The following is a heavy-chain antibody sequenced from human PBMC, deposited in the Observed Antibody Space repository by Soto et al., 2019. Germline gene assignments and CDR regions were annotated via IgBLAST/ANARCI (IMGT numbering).Heavy chain of an antibody. Sequence: QVQLVESGGGVVQPGRSLRLSCAASGFTFSSYGMHWVRQAPGKGLEWVAVIWYDGSNKYYADSVKGRFTISRDNSKNTLYLQMNSLRAEDTAVYYCARDYYGYYFDYWGQGTLVTVSS. J-gene: IGHJ4*02. CDR2: IWYDGSNK. CDR3: ARDYYGYYFDY. V-gene: IGHV3-33*01. CDR1: GFTFSSYG. D-gene: IGHD3-10*01.